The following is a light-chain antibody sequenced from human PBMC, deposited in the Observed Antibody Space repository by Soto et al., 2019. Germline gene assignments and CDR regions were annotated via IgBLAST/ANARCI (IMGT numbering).Light chain of an antibody. Sequence: EIVMTQSPATLSVSPGERATLSCRASQSLSGKLAWFQQRPGQAPRLLIYDTSTRATGIPARFSGSGSGTEFTLTISSLQSEDFAVYYCQQYSMWLWTFGRGTKVDIK. J-gene: IGKJ1*01. CDR2: DTS. CDR1: QSLSGK. CDR3: QQYSMWLWT. V-gene: IGKV3-15*01.